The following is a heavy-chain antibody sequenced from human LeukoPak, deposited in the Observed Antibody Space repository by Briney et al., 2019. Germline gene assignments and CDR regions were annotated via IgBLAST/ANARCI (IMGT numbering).Heavy chain of an antibody. Sequence: GASVKVSCKASGYIFTSYYIHWVRQAPGQGLEWMGIINPNGGTTSYAQKFQGRVAMTRDTSTSTVYMELSSLTSEDTAVCYCARYLVATMGNYFDYWGQGTLVTVSS. CDR2: INPNGGTT. V-gene: IGHV1-46*01. CDR1: GYIFTSYY. J-gene: IGHJ4*02. D-gene: IGHD5-12*01. CDR3: ARYLVATMGNYFDY.